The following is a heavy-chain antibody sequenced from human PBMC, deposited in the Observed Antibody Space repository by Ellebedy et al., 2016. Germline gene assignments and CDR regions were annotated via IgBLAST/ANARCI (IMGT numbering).Heavy chain of an antibody. CDR1: GGTFRSYS. V-gene: IGHV1-69*10. D-gene: IGHD2-15*01. J-gene: IGHJ5*02. Sequence: ASVKVSCKPSGGTFRSYSISWVRQAPGQGLEWMGVIIPIVGVTDYAQKFQGRVTFIADGSPGTADMELTSLRSDDTAVYYCAADAGSCAGGRCYAPLNYFDPWGPGTLVTVSS. CDR2: IIPIVGVT. CDR3: AADAGSCAGGRCYAPLNYFDP.